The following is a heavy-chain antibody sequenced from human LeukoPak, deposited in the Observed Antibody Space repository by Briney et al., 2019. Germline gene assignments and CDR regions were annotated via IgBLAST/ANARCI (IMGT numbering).Heavy chain of an antibody. CDR3: ARAVASNWFDP. CDR1: GFTFSSYW. Sequence: GGSLRLSCAASGFTFSSYWMSWVRQAPGKGLEWVANIKQDGSEQYYVDSVKGRFTISRDSAKNSLYLQMNSLRAEDTAVYYCARAVASNWFDPWGQGTLVTVSS. V-gene: IGHV3-7*01. D-gene: IGHD6-19*01. CDR2: IKQDGSEQ. J-gene: IGHJ5*02.